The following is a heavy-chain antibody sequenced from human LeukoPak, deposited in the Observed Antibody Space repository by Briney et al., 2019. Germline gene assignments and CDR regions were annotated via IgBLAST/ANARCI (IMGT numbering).Heavy chain of an antibody. V-gene: IGHV1-69*06. D-gene: IGHD3-3*01. CDR1: GGTFSSYA. CDR2: IIPIFGTA. Sequence: ASVKVSCKASGGTFSSYAISWVRQAPGQGLEWMGGIIPIFGTANYAQKFQGRVTITADKSTSTAYMELSSLRSEDTAVYYCARRCYDFWSGYYYFDYWGQGTLVTVSS. CDR3: ARRCYDFWSGYYYFDY. J-gene: IGHJ4*02.